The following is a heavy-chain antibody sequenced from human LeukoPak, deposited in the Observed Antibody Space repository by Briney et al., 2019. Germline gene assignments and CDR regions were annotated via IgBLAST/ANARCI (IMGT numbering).Heavy chain of an antibody. V-gene: IGHV1-69*06. J-gene: IGHJ6*03. D-gene: IGHD3-10*01. CDR1: GGTFSSYA. CDR2: IIPIFGTA. Sequence: SVKVSCKASGGTFSSYAISWVRQAPGQGLEWMGGIIPIFGTANYAQKFQGRVTMTEDTSTDTAYMELSSLRSEDTAVYYCATKAIGSGAKNYYYYYMDVWGKGTTVTISS. CDR3: ATKAIGSGAKNYYYYYMDV.